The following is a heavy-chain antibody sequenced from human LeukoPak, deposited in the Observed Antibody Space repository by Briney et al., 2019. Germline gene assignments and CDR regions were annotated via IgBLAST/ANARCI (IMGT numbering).Heavy chain of an antibody. V-gene: IGHV3-30*18. J-gene: IGHJ4*02. CDR2: ISYDGSNK. CDR1: GFTFSSYG. D-gene: IGHD6-19*01. Sequence: PGGSLRLSCAASGFTFSSYGMHWVRQAPGKGLEWVAVISYDGSNKYYADSVKARFTISRDNSKNTLYLQMNSLGAEDTAVYYCAKAYSSGWYRSLHYWGQGTLVTVSS. CDR3: AKAYSSGWYRSLHY.